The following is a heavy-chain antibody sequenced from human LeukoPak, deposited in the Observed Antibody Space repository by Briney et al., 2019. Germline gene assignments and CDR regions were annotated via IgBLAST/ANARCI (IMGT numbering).Heavy chain of an antibody. J-gene: IGHJ5*02. D-gene: IGHD4-11*01. CDR1: GFTFTTYG. Sequence: PGGSLGLSCAASGFTFTTYGIHFVRQAPGKGLEWVALIWHDGNRQYYADSVKGRFTISRDDSKNTVSLQMNSLRAEDTAIYYCARDLNSNNSNPGWFDPWGQGTLVTVSS. V-gene: IGHV3-33*01. CDR2: IWHDGNRQ. CDR3: ARDLNSNNSNPGWFDP.